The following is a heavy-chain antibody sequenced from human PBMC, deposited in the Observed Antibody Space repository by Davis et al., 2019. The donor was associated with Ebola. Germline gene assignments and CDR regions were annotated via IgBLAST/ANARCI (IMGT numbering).Heavy chain of an antibody. CDR1: GGSFRGYY. CDR2: INHSGST. D-gene: IGHD6-13*01. V-gene: IGHV4-34*01. J-gene: IGHJ6*02. Sequence: MPSETLSLTCAVYGGSFRGYYWSWIRQPPGKGLEWIGEINHSGSTNYNPSLKSRVTISVDTSKNQFSLKLSSVTAADTAVYYCARGRGYSSSWSFYYYGMDVWGQGTTVTVSS. CDR3: ARGRGYSSSWSFYYYGMDV.